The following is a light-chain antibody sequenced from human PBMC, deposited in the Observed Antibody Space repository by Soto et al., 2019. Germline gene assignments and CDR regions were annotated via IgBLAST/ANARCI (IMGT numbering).Light chain of an antibody. CDR2: EVS. Sequence: QSALTQPPSASGSPGQSVTISCTGTSSDVGGYNYVSWYQQHPGKAPQLMIYEVSKRPSGVPDRLSGSKSGNTASLTVSGLQVEDEADYYCASYTGSDTLVFGGGTQLTVL. CDR1: SSDVGGYNY. J-gene: IGLJ2*01. CDR3: ASYTGSDTLV. V-gene: IGLV2-8*01.